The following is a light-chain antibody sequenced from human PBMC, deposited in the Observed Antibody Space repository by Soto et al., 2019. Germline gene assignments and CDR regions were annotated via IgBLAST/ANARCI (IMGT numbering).Light chain of an antibody. Sequence: IVLTQSPGTLSLSPGERATLSCRASQSVSSNYLAWYQQKPGQAPKLLIYGASSGATGIPDRFSGSGSGTDFTLTINRLEPEDFAVYYCQQYGDLPWTFGQGTKVDIK. J-gene: IGKJ1*01. CDR3: QQYGDLPWT. CDR1: QSVSSNY. V-gene: IGKV3-20*01. CDR2: GAS.